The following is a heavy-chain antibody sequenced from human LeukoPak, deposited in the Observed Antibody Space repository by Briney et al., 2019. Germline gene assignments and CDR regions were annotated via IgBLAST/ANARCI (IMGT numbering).Heavy chain of an antibody. J-gene: IGHJ5*02. Sequence: EASVKVSCKASGYTFTGYYMHWARQAPGQGLEWMGWINPNSGGTNYAQKFQGRVTMTRDTSISTAYMELSRLRSDDTAVYYCARDGEPPATWFDPWGQGTLVTVSS. V-gene: IGHV1-2*02. CDR1: GYTFTGYY. CDR2: INPNSGGT. CDR3: ARDGEPPATWFDP. D-gene: IGHD1-14*01.